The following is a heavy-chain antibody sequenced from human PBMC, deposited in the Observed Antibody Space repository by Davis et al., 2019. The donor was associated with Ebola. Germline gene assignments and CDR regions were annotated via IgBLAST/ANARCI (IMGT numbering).Heavy chain of an antibody. CDR3: ARGGYCSSTSCRPYYYYGMDV. CDR1: GGTFSSYA. Sequence: SVKVSCKASGGTFSSYAISWVRQAPGQGLEWMGGIIPIFGTANYAQKFQGRVTITADKSTSTAYMELSSLRSEDTAVYYCARGGYCSSTSCRPYYYYGMDVWGQGTTVTVSS. CDR2: IIPIFGTA. J-gene: IGHJ6*02. D-gene: IGHD2-2*01. V-gene: IGHV1-69*06.